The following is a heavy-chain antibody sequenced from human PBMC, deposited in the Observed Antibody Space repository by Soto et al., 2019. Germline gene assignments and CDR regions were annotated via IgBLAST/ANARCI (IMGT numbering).Heavy chain of an antibody. J-gene: IGHJ4*02. D-gene: IGHD3-22*01. CDR2: ISTNGGST. CDR3: VKGEYYYDSSGYYPFDY. V-gene: IGHV3-64D*06. Sequence: GGSLRLSCSASGFTFSIYAMHWVHQAPGKGLEYVSSISTNGGSTHYADSVKGRFTISRDNSKNTQYLQMSSLRADDTAVYYCVKGEYYYDSSGYYPFDYWGQG. CDR1: GFTFSIYA.